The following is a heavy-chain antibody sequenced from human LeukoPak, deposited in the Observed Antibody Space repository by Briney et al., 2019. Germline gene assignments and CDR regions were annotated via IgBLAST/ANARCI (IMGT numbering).Heavy chain of an antibody. D-gene: IGHD1-1*01. CDR2: IIPIFGTA. V-gene: IGHV1-69*01. CDR3: ARDDRYLLPSAYYSNGLDV. CDR1: GGTFSSYA. J-gene: IGHJ6*02. Sequence: SVKVSCKASGGTFSSYAISWMRQAPGQGLEWMGGIIPIFGTANYAQKFQGRVTITADESTSTAYMELSSLRSDDTAMYYCARDDRYLLPSAYYSNGLDVWGQGTTVTVSS.